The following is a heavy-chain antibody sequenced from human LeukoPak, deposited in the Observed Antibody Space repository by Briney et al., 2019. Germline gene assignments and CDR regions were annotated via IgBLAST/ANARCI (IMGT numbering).Heavy chain of an antibody. V-gene: IGHV3-23*01. J-gene: IGHJ6*02. CDR2: IGDSGGGT. CDR3: AKGLYYYAMDV. CDR1: GFPFSSYS. Sequence: PGGSLRLSCAASGFPFSSYSMTWVRQAPGKGLDWISAIGDSGGGTYYADSVKGRFTISRDNSQNTLYLQMSSLRAEDTAVYYCAKGLYYYAMDVWGQGTAVTVSS.